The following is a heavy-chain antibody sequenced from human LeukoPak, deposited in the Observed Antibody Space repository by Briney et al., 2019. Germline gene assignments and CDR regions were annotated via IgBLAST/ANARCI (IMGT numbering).Heavy chain of an antibody. CDR3: AKSRDPEQLSNAFDI. CDR1: GFTFDDYA. CDR2: ISWNSGSI. Sequence: GRSLRLSCAASGFTFDDYAMHWVRQAPGKGLEWVSGISWNSGSIGYADSVKGRFTISRDNAKNSLYLQMNSLRAEDTALYYCAKSRDPEQLSNAFDIWGQGTMVTVSS. V-gene: IGHV3-9*01. D-gene: IGHD2/OR15-2a*01. J-gene: IGHJ3*02.